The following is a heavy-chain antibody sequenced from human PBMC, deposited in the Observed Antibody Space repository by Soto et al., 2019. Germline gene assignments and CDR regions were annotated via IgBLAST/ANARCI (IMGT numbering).Heavy chain of an antibody. V-gene: IGHV4-59*01. J-gene: IGHJ6*02. CDR1: GGSISSYY. CDR3: AGVVPAADYGMDV. D-gene: IGHD2-2*01. CDR2: IYYSGST. Sequence: SETLSLTCTVSGGSISSYYWSWIRRPPGKGLEWIGYIYYSGSTNYNPSLKSRVTISVDTSKNQFSLKLSSVTAADTAVYYCAGVVPAADYGMDVWGQGTTVTVSS.